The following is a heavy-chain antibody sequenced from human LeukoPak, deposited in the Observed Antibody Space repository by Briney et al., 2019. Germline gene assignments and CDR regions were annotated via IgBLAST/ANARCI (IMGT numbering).Heavy chain of an antibody. Sequence: PSETLSLTCTVSGGSISSGSYCWSWIRQPAGKGLEWIGRIYTSGSTNYNPSLKSRVTISVDTSKNQFSLKLSSVTAADTAVYYCARWGVTTQFLDYWGQGTLVTVSS. CDR3: ARWGVTTQFLDY. V-gene: IGHV4-61*02. J-gene: IGHJ4*02. D-gene: IGHD4-17*01. CDR1: GGSISSGSYC. CDR2: IYTSGST.